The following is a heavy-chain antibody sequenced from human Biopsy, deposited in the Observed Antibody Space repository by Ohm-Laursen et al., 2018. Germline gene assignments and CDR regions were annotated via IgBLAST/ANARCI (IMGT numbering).Heavy chain of an antibody. Sequence: ETLSLTCSVSGGSTNGYFWSWIRQPAGETLEWIGRIYSSGGSSYNPSLKSRISMSMDTSNNQFSLTLTSVTAADTAVYYCARTPGKAVAGRFLDLWGRGTLVTVSS. CDR3: ARTPGKAVAGRFLDL. V-gene: IGHV4-4*07. D-gene: IGHD6-19*01. CDR2: IYSSGGS. CDR1: GGSTNGYF. J-gene: IGHJ2*01.